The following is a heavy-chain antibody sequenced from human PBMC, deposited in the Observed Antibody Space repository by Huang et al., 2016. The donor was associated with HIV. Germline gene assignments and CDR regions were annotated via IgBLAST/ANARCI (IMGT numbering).Heavy chain of an antibody. CDR2: IYYKGST. V-gene: IGHV4-39*01. J-gene: IGHJ6*03. CDR3: ARHREGPVAYYSGWGSHLNYMDV. CDR1: GGSIRSSDYH. Sequence: QLLLQESGPGLVKPSAALALTCVVSGGSIRSSDYHWGWIRQPPGKGLEWIGSIYYKGSTHYSPSLKSRVTIAVDTSKNLFFLNLTSMTAADTAVYYCARHREGPVAYYSGWGSHLNYMDVWGRGRTVVVSS. D-gene: IGHD3-10*01.